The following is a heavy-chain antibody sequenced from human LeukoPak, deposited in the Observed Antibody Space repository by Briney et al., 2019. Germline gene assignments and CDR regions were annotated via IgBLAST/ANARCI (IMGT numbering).Heavy chain of an antibody. V-gene: IGHV1-69*05. CDR2: IIPIFGTA. CDR1: GGTFSSYA. CDR3: ARSRITIFGVVIRYFDY. Sequence: ASVKVSCKASGGTFSSYAISWVRQAPGQGLEWMGGIIPIFGTANYAQKFQGRVTITRDTSASTAYMELSSLRSEDMAVYYCARSRITIFGVVIRYFDYWGQGTLVTVSS. J-gene: IGHJ4*02. D-gene: IGHD3-3*01.